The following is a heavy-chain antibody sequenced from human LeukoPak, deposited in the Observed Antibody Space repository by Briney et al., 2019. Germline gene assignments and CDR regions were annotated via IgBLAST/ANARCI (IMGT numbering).Heavy chain of an antibody. V-gene: IGHV1-69*04. CDR3: TREGVYSPDGSGYHRHAFDM. D-gene: IGHD3-22*01. CDR1: GDNFSTYV. Sequence: SVKVSCKASGDNFSTYVITWVRQAPGQGLEWMGRIIPTLGVANFAQKFKGRVTITADRSTNTAHLELSSLRSEDTAVYYCTREGVYSPDGSGYHRHAFDMWGKGTVVIVST. CDR2: IIPTLGVA. J-gene: IGHJ3*02.